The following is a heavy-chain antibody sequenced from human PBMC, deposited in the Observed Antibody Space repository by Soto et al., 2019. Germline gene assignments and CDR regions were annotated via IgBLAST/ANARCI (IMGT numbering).Heavy chain of an antibody. CDR1: GGTFSNFG. J-gene: IGHJ3*02. Sequence: QVQLVQSGAEVKKPGSSVKVSCKTSGGTFSNFGINWVRQAPGQGLEWMGGIIPIFGTPSYAQKFQGRVTITADEFTSTAVMDLGSRRSEDTAVEYCAGRTAVTFEDGFYIWGQGTMVTVS. CDR2: IIPIFGTP. D-gene: IGHD4-17*01. CDR3: AGRTAVTFEDGFYI. V-gene: IGHV1-69*12.